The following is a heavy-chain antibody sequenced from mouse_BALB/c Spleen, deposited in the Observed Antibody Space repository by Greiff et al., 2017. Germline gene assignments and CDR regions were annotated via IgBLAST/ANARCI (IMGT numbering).Heavy chain of an antibody. V-gene: IGHV5-9-3*01. CDR2: ISSGGSYT. J-gene: IGHJ2*01. D-gene: IGHD2-2*01. Sequence: EVKLVESGGGLVKPGGSLKLSCAASGFTFSSYAMSWVRQTPEKRLEWVATISSGGSYTYYPDSVKGRFTISRDNAKNTLYLQMSSLRSEDTAMYYCARHNGYDLFDYWGQGTTLTVSS. CDR1: GFTFSSYA. CDR3: ARHNGYDLFDY.